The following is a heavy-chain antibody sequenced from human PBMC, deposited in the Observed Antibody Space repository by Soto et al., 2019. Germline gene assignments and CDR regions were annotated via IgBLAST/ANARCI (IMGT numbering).Heavy chain of an antibody. CDR2: IYYSGST. V-gene: IGHV4-39*01. CDR3: ARCGRYDFWSGYRYFDY. CDR1: GGSISSSSYY. D-gene: IGHD3-3*01. Sequence: PSETLSLTCTVSGGSISSSSYYWGWIRQPPGKELEWIGSIYYSGSTYCNPSLKSRVTISVDTSKNQFSLKLSSVTAADTAVYYCARCGRYDFWSGYRYFDYWGQGTLVTVSS. J-gene: IGHJ4*02.